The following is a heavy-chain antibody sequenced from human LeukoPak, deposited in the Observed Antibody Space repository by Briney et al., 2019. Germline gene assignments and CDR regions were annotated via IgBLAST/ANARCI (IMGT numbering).Heavy chain of an antibody. CDR2: INPNSGGT. Sequence: ASVKVSCKASGYTFTGYYMHWVRQAPGQGLEWMGWINPNSGGTNYAQKFQGRVTMTRDTSISTAYMELSGLRSDDTAVYYCARVSRAGKMIDYWGQGTLVTVSS. CDR3: ARVSRAGKMIDY. CDR1: GYTFTGYY. V-gene: IGHV1-2*02. J-gene: IGHJ4*02. D-gene: IGHD1-1*01.